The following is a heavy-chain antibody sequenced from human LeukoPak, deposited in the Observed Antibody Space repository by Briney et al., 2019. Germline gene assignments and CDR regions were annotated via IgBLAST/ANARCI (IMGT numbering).Heavy chain of an antibody. CDR2: INRNGGNT. J-gene: IGHJ4*02. CDR3: ARDHGAIALSNYLDY. V-gene: IGHV3-20*04. D-gene: IGHD1-1*01. Sequence: GGSLRLSCAASGFTFDDYGMSWVRQAPGKGLEWVSNINRNGGNTAYADSVKGRFTISRDNAKNSLYLQMNSLRAEDTALYYCARDHGAIALSNYLDYWGQGTLVTVSS. CDR1: GFTFDDYG.